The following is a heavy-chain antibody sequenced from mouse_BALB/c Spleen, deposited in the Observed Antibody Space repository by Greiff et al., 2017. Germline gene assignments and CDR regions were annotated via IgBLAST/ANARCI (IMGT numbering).Heavy chain of an antibody. V-gene: IGHV1-63*02. Sequence: QVQLKESGAELVRPGTSVKMSCKAAGYTFTNYWIGWVKQRPGHGLEWIGDIYPGGGYTNYNEKFKGKATLTADTSSSTAYMQLSSLKSEDSAIYYCARRSSSYWYFDVWGAGTTVTVSS. CDR2: IYPGGGYT. CDR1: GYTFTNYW. CDR3: ARRSSSYWYFDV. D-gene: IGHD1-3*01. J-gene: IGHJ1*01.